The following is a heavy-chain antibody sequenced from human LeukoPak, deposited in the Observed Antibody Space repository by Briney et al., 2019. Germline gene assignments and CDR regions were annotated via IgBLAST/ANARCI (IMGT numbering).Heavy chain of an antibody. CDR2: ISGSGGST. D-gene: IGHD5-18*01. J-gene: IGHJ4*02. CDR1: GFTFSSYA. Sequence: GGSLGLSCAASGFTFSSYAMSWVRQAPGKGLEWVSAISGSGGSTYYADSVKGRFTISRDNSKNTLYLQMNSLRAEDTAVYYCATNRGYSYGIFDYWGQGTLVTVSS. CDR3: ATNRGYSYGIFDY. V-gene: IGHV3-23*01.